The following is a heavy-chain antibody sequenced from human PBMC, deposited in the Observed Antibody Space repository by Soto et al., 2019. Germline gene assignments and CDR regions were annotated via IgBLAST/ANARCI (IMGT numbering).Heavy chain of an antibody. V-gene: IGHV1-8*01. Sequence: ASVKVSCKASGYSFTSYDINWVRQATGQGLEWMGWMNPNSGNTGYAQKFQGRVTMTRNTSISTAYMELSSLRSEDTAVYYCAVLFGVVNNSPSYYYYYYYMDVWGKGTTVTVSS. CDR1: GYSFTSYD. CDR3: AVLFGVVNNSPSYYYYYYYMDV. CDR2: MNPNSGNT. D-gene: IGHD3-3*01. J-gene: IGHJ6*03.